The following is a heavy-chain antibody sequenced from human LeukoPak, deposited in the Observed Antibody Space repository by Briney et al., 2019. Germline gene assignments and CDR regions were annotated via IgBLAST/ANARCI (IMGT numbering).Heavy chain of an antibody. D-gene: IGHD6-19*01. CDR3: TRPSGGSGWYYDY. CDR2: ISSDGSQK. V-gene: IGHV3-30-3*01. Sequence: PGGSLRLSCAASGFSFINYNMHWVRQAPGKGLEWVAIISSDGSQKYYADSVQGRFTISRDNSKNTLFLRMNSLRPEDTAVYYCTRPSGGSGWYYDYWGQGTLVTVSS. J-gene: IGHJ4*02. CDR1: GFSFINYN.